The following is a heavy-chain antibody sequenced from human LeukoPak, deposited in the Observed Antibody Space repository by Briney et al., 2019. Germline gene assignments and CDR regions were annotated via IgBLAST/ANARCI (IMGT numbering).Heavy chain of an antibody. CDR2: IRDDGSNK. CDR3: AKCAHYYDSSGYYHDY. CDR1: GFTFSSYG. J-gene: IGHJ4*02. D-gene: IGHD3-22*01. V-gene: IGHV3-30*02. Sequence: GGSLRLSCAASGFTFSSYGMHWVRQAPGKGLEWVAFIRDDGSNKYYADSVKGRFTISRDNSKNTLYLQMNSLRAEDTAVYYCAKCAHYYDSSGYYHDYWGQGTLVTVSS.